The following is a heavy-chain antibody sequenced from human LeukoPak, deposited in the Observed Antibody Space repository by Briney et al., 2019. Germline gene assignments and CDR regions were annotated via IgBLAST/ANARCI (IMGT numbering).Heavy chain of an antibody. Sequence: GGSLRLSCAASGFTVSGNYMGWVRQAPGKGLEWVSLIYSGGSSYYADSVKGRFTISRDNSKNTLYLQMNSLRAEDTAMYYCARGYCSGRSCYNGMDVWGQGTTVTVSS. CDR2: IYSGGSS. J-gene: IGHJ6*02. V-gene: IGHV3-66*01. CDR3: ARGYCSGRSCYNGMDV. CDR1: GFTVSGNY. D-gene: IGHD2-15*01.